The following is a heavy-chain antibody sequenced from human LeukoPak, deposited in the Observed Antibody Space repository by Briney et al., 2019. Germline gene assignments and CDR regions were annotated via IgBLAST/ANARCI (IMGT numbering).Heavy chain of an antibody. Sequence: GGSRKPPVQPPGFTFSSKAMSWVRQAPGKGWEWVSAISGSGGSTYYADSVKGRFTISRDNSKNTLYLQMNSLRAEDTAVYYCAKDYKWLAYWGQGTLVTVSS. D-gene: IGHD6-19*01. V-gene: IGHV3-23*01. CDR2: ISGSGGST. J-gene: IGHJ4*02. CDR1: GFTFSSKA. CDR3: AKDYKWLAY.